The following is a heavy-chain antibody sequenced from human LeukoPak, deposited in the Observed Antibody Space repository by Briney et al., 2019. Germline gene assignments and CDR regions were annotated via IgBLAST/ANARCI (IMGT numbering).Heavy chain of an antibody. J-gene: IGHJ3*01. CDR3: AKRPGYGFAFDL. CDR2: IINIDGRT. Sequence: GGSLRLSCAASGFTFSNSDMSRVRQAPGKGLEWVSTIINIDGRTFYADSVEGRFTISSDKSKSTLYLQMNSLRAEDTALYYCAKRPGYGFAFDLWGQGTVVTVSS. CDR1: GFTFSNSD. V-gene: IGHV3-23*01. D-gene: IGHD2-15*01.